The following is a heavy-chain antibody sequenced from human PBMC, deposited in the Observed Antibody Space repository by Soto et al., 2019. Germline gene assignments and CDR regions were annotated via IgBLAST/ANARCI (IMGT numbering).Heavy chain of an antibody. Sequence: EVQLLESGGGLVQPGGSLRLSCTTSGFTFDTYAMSWVRQAPGKGLEWVSGLSGSGDKTYYADSVRGRFTISRDNSKNTLYLQIHSPRTADRVVYHCARLECSGGSCYSGRLIDYHQYYMDDWGKGTTVTVSS. CDR3: ARLECSGGSCYSGRLIDYHQYYMDD. CDR2: LSGSGDKT. V-gene: IGHV3-23*01. D-gene: IGHD2-15*01. CDR1: GFTFDTYA. J-gene: IGHJ6*03.